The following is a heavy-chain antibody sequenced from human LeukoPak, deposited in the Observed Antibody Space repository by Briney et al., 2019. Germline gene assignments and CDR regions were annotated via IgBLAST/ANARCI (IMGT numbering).Heavy chain of an antibody. CDR3: ARDLRYYENY. D-gene: IGHD3-3*01. CDR1: GFTFSSYS. Sequence: PGGSLRLSCAASGFTFSSYSMNWVRQAPGKGLEWVSSISSSSNYIYYADSVKGRFTISRDNAKNSLYLQMNSLRAEDTAVYYCARDLRYYENYWGQGTLVTVSS. J-gene: IGHJ4*02. V-gene: IGHV3-21*01. CDR2: ISSSSNYI.